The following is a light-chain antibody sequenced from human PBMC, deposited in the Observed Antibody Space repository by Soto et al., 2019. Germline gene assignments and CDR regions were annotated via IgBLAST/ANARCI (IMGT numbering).Light chain of an antibody. CDR3: QLCYSTPRK. J-gene: IGKJ3*01. Sequence: DIQMTQSPSSLAASIGDRANITCRASQSIDNYVNWYQQKPGKAPKVLIYAASSLQSGVPSSISGTESGTDCNHTIIRLQPEDIATSDCQLCYSTPRKFGAGTKVDPK. CDR2: AAS. V-gene: IGKV1-39*01. CDR1: QSIDNY.